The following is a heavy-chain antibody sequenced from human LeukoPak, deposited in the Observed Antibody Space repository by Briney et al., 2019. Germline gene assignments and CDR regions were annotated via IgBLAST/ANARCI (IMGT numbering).Heavy chain of an antibody. D-gene: IGHD3/OR15-3a*01. V-gene: IGHV3-30*03. CDR3: ARRTSYGMDV. CDR1: GFTFSSYG. CDR2: ISYDGSNK. J-gene: IGHJ6*02. Sequence: GRSLRLSCAASGFTFSSYGMHWVRQAPGKGLEWVAVISYDGSNKYYADSVRGRLTISRNNSKNTLYLQMNSLRPEDTAVYYCARRTSYGMDVWGQGTPVTVSS.